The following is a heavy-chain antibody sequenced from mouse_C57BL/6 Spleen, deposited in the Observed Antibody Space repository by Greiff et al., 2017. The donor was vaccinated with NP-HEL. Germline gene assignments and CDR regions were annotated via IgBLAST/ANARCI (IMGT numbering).Heavy chain of an antibody. J-gene: IGHJ3*01. CDR1: GFSFNTYA. Sequence: EVQGVESGGGLVQPKGSLKLSCAASGFSFNTYAMNWVRQAPGKGLEWVARIRSKSNNYATYYADSVKDRFTISRDDSESMLYLQMNNLKTEDTAMYYCVPNYGSSPWFAYWGQGTLVTVSA. CDR2: IRSKSNNYAT. D-gene: IGHD1-1*01. V-gene: IGHV10-1*01. CDR3: VPNYGSSPWFAY.